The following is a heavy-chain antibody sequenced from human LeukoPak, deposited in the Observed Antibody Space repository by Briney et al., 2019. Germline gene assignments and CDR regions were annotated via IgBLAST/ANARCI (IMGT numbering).Heavy chain of an antibody. CDR3: AREVRGLDY. V-gene: IGHV3-21*01. D-gene: IGHD3-10*01. J-gene: IGHJ4*02. CDR2: ITSSSGYI. CDR1: GFTFSHYA. Sequence: GGSLRLSCAASGFTFSHYAMNWVRQAPGKGLEWVSSITSSSGYIYYADSVEGRFTISRDNAKSSLFLQMNSLRAEDTAVYFCAREVRGLDYWGQGTLVTVSS.